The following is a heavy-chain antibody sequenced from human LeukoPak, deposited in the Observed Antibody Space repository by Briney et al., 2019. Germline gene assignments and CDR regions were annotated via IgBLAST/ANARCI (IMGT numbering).Heavy chain of an antibody. CDR3: ARDPGDTDWYNFDF. Sequence: ASVKVSCKASGYTFTDYYVHWVRQAPGQGLEWMGWMNPNSGGTNYAQRFQGRVTMTRDTSISTAYVELTRLRFDDTAVYYCARDPGDTDWYNFDFWGQGILVTVSS. CDR1: GYTFTDYY. J-gene: IGHJ4*02. CDR2: MNPNSGGT. V-gene: IGHV1-2*02. D-gene: IGHD3-9*01.